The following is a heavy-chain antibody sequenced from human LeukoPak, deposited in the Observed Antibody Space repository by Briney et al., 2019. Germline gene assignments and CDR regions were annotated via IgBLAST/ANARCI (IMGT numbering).Heavy chain of an antibody. Sequence: KRGESLKISCKGSGYSFTSYWIGWVRQMPGKGLEWMGIIYPGDSDTRYSPSFQGQVTISADKSISTAYLPWSSLKASDTAMYYCARHDESNYGQFDYWGQGTLVTVSS. V-gene: IGHV5-51*01. CDR1: GYSFTSYW. CDR2: IYPGDSDT. J-gene: IGHJ4*02. CDR3: ARHDESNYGQFDY. D-gene: IGHD4-11*01.